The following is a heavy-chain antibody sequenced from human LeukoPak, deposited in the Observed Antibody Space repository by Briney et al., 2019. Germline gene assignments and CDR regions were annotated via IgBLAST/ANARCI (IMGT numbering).Heavy chain of an antibody. V-gene: IGHV4-38-2*02. CDR1: GYSISSGYD. D-gene: IGHD2-2*02. CDR3: ARQGGGYCSSTRCYSALDI. CDR2: IYHSGNT. J-gene: IGHJ3*02. Sequence: SETLSLTCTVSGYSISSGYDWDWIRQPPGKGLEWIGNIYHSGNTYYNPSLKSRVTISGDTSKNQFSLKLNSVTAADTAVYYCARQGGGYCSSTRCYSALDIWGQGTMVTVSS.